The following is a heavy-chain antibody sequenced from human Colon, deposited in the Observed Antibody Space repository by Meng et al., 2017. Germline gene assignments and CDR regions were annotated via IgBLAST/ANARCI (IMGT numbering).Heavy chain of an antibody. V-gene: IGHV3-74*01. CDR3: ANRFV. J-gene: IGHJ4*02. CDR2: INSDGSTT. D-gene: IGHD1/OR15-1a*01. CDR1: GFTLSSYW. Sequence: VQLVESGGGLVQPGGSLRLSCAVSGFTLSSYWMHWVRQSPGKGLVWVSRINSDGSTTGYADSVKGRFTISRDNAKSTLYLQMNSLRIEDTAVYHCANRFVWGLGTLVTVSS.